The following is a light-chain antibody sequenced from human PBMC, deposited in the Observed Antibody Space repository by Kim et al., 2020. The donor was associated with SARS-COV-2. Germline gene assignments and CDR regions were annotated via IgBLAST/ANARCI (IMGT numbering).Light chain of an antibody. Sequence: QSVLAQPPSASGTPGQRVTISCSGSRSNIGSNSVNWYQHLPGTAPKLLIYSNNQRPSGVPDRFSGSKSGTSASLAISGLQSEDEADYYCAAWDDSLNGVVLGGGTQLTVL. V-gene: IGLV1-44*01. CDR2: SNN. CDR1: RSNIGSNS. CDR3: AAWDDSLNGVV. J-gene: IGLJ3*02.